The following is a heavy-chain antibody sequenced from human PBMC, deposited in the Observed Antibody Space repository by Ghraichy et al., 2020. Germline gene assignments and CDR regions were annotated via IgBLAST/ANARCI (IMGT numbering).Heavy chain of an antibody. V-gene: IGHV3-23*01. CDR1: GFNFSSYA. Sequence: GGSLRLSCAASGFNFSSYAMSWVRQAPGKGLEWVSAISGSGGSTYNADSVKGRFTISRDNSKNTLYLRMSSLRAGDTAVYYCAKQKTGLAYYYGMDVWGHGTTVTVSS. CDR3: AKQKTGLAYYYGMDV. CDR2: ISGSGGST. J-gene: IGHJ6*02.